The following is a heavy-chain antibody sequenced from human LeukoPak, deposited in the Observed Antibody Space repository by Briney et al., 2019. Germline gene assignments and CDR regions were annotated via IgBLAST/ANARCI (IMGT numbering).Heavy chain of an antibody. D-gene: IGHD3-10*01. CDR2: ISSSSSYI. Sequence: PGGSLRLSCAASGFTFSSYAMSWVRQAPGKGLEWVSSISSSSSYIYYADSVKGRFTISRDNAKNSLYLQMNSLRAEDTAVYYCARDAYGSGSSTVYYFDYWGQGTLVTVSS. CDR3: ARDAYGSGSSTVYYFDY. CDR1: GFTFSSYA. J-gene: IGHJ4*02. V-gene: IGHV3-21*01.